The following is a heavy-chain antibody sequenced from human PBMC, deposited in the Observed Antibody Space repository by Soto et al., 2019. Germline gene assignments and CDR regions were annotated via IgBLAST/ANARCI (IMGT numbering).Heavy chain of an antibody. V-gene: IGHV1-2*04. Sequence: ASVKVSCKASGYTFTGYYMHWVRQASGQGLEWMGWINPNSGGTNYAQKFQGWVTMTRDTSISTAYMELSRLRSDDTAVYYCARSPAVAGFYYYGMDVWGQGTTVTVSS. CDR3: ARSPAVAGFYYYGMDV. J-gene: IGHJ6*02. CDR1: GYTFTGYY. D-gene: IGHD6-19*01. CDR2: INPNSGGT.